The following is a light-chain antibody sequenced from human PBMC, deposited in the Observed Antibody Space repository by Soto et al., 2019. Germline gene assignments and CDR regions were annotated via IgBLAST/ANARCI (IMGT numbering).Light chain of an antibody. J-gene: IGKJ2*01. Sequence: EIVMTQSPATLSVSPGERATLSCRASQSVNSNLAWYQQKPGQAPRLLIYGASARATGIPARFSGSGSGTEFTLTISSLQSEDFAVYYCQQHNSWPYTFGQGTKLEIK. CDR3: QQHNSWPYT. CDR2: GAS. V-gene: IGKV3-15*01. CDR1: QSVNSN.